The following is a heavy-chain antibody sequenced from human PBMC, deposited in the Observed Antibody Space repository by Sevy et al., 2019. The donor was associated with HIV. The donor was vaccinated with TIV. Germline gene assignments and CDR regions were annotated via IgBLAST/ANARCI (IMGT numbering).Heavy chain of an antibody. D-gene: IGHD2-2*02. CDR3: ARRYCSFTSCYMHXAXDX. CDR1: XXXFSSYS. J-gene: IGHJ3*01. CDR2: ISDSSNYI. Sequence: GGSLRLSXAASXXXFSSYSMNWXXXAPGKGLEWVSSISDSSNYIYYADSVKGRFTIPRDNAKNSLYLQMNSLIAEDTAVYYCARRYCSFTSCYMHXAXDXWGQGTMVTVSS. V-gene: IGHV3-21*01.